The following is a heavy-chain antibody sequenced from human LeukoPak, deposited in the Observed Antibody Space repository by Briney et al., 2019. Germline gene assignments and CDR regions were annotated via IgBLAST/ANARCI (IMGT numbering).Heavy chain of an antibody. J-gene: IGHJ4*02. D-gene: IGHD3-3*01. CDR3: ARVARFLEWYYFDY. V-gene: IGHV4-61*08. CDR2: INHSEST. Sequence: PSQTLSLTCTVSGDSISRGGYYWTWIRQPPGKALEWTGYINHSESTNYNPSLKSRVTISVDTSKNQFSLKLSSVTAADTAVYYCARVARFLEWYYFDYWGQGTLVTVSS. CDR1: GDSISRGGYY.